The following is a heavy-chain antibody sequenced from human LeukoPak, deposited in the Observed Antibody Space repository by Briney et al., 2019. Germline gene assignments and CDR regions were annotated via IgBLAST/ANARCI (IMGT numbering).Heavy chain of an antibody. CDR1: GFTFGSYV. D-gene: IGHD3-22*01. CDR3: AIMHGYYDGSGYWVQ. V-gene: IGHV3-23*01. Sequence: GGSLRLSCAASGFTFGSYVMSWVRQAPGKGLEWVSFITPNADRTSYADSVEGRFTISRDNPRNTLYMQMNSLRDEDTAVYYCAIMHGYYDGSGYWVQWGQGTLVTVSS. J-gene: IGHJ1*01. CDR2: ITPNADRT.